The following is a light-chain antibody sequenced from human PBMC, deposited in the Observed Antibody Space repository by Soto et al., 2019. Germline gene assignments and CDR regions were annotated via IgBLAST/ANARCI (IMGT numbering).Light chain of an antibody. CDR3: QQYGSSPWT. Sequence: EIVLTQSPGTLSLSPGERATLSCRASQSVSSSYLAWYQQKPGQAPRLLIYGASSRATGIPDRFSGSGSGTDFTLTISRLEPEDFAVYFWQQYGSSPWTFGQGTGWIS. CDR1: QSVSSSY. V-gene: IGKV3-20*01. J-gene: IGKJ1*01. CDR2: GAS.